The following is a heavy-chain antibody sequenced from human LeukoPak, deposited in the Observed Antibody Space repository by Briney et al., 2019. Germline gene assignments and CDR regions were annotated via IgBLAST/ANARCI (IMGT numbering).Heavy chain of an antibody. V-gene: IGHV4-30-2*01. J-gene: IGHJ4*02. D-gene: IGHD3-10*01. CDR1: GGSISSGGYS. CDR2: IYHSGST. Sequence: NPSQTLSLTCTASGGSISSGGYSWSWIRQPPGKGLEWIGYIYHSGSTYYNPSLKSRVTISVDRSKNQFSLKLSSVTAADTAVYYCAGSSGSYYWRVNEYWGQGTLVTVSS. CDR3: AGSSGSYYWRVNEY.